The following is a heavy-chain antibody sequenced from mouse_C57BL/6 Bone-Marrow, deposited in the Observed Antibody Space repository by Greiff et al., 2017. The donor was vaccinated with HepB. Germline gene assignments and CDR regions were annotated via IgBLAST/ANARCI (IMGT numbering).Heavy chain of an antibody. Sequence: QVQLQQPGTELVKPGASVKLSCKASGYTFTSYWMHWVKQRPGQGLEWIGNINPSNGGTNYNEKFKSKATLTVDKSSSTAYMQLSSLTSEDSAVYYCARSDYDGYLPYAMDYWGQGTSVTVSS. V-gene: IGHV1-53*01. CDR3: ARSDYDGYLPYAMDY. D-gene: IGHD2-3*01. CDR2: INPSNGGT. CDR1: GYTFTSYW. J-gene: IGHJ4*01.